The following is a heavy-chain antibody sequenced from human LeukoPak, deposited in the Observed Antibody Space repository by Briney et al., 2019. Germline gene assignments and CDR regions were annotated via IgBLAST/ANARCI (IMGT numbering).Heavy chain of an antibody. CDR1: GYTFTSYG. CDR3: AREIEGATRHYYYYMDV. D-gene: IGHD1-26*01. J-gene: IGHJ6*03. V-gene: IGHV1-18*01. Sequence: ASVKVSCKASGYTFTSYGISWVRQAPGQGLEWMGWISAYNGNTNYAQKLQGRVTMTTDTSTSTAYPELRSLRSDDTAVYYCAREIEGATRHYYYYMDVWGKGTTVTVSS. CDR2: ISAYNGNT.